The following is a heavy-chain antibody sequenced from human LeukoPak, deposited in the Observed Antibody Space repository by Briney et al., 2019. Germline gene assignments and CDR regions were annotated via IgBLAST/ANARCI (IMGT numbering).Heavy chain of an antibody. D-gene: IGHD1-1*01. CDR2: IYIGGET. CDR1: GFTVSSSY. V-gene: IGHV3-66*01. J-gene: IGHJ4*02. CDR3: ATGRGTWRFDY. Sequence: GGSLRLSCAASGFTVSSSYMTWVRQAPGKGLQWVSLIYIGGETTYADSVKGRFTISRDISKNTLYLQMNSLTAEDTAVYYCATGRGTWRFDYWGQGTLVTVSS.